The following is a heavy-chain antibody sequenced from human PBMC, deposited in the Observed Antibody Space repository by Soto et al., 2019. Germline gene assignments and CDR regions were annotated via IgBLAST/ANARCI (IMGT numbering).Heavy chain of an antibody. CDR1: GGSINTYY. CDR2: IYHSGST. J-gene: IGHJ3*02. CDR3: ARTLSTMIVVLNI. Sequence: SETLSLTCTVPGGSINTYYWSWVRQPPGKGLEWIGEIYHSGSTNYNPSLKSRVTISVDKSKNQFSLKLSSVTAADTAVYYCARTLSTMIVVLNIWGQGTMVTVSS. V-gene: IGHV4-4*02. D-gene: IGHD3-22*01.